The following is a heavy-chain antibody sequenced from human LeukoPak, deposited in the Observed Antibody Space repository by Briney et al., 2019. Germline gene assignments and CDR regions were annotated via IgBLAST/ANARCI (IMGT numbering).Heavy chain of an antibody. V-gene: IGHV1-69*04. D-gene: IGHD3-22*01. Sequence: APVKVSCKASGGTFSSYAISWVRQAPGQGLEWMGRIIPILGIANYAQKFQGRVTITADKSTSTAYMELSSLRSEDTAVYYCARGYYYDSSGYYHYFDYWGQGTLVTVSS. CDR3: ARGYYYDSSGYYHYFDY. J-gene: IGHJ4*02. CDR2: IIPILGIA. CDR1: GGTFSSYA.